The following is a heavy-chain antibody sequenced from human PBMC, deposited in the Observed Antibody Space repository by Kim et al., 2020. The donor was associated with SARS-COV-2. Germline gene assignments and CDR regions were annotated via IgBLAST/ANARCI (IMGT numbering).Heavy chain of an antibody. D-gene: IGHD5-12*01. CDR1: GFTFSSYG. J-gene: IGHJ6*02. Sequence: GGSLRLSCAASGFTFSSYGMHWVRQAPGKGLEWVAVISYDGSNKYYADSVKGRFTISRDNSKNTLYLQMNSLRAEDTAVYYCAKDEGGYDWIYYYYYGMDVWGQGTTVTVSS. CDR2: ISYDGSNK. CDR3: AKDEGGYDWIYYYYYGMDV. V-gene: IGHV3-30*18.